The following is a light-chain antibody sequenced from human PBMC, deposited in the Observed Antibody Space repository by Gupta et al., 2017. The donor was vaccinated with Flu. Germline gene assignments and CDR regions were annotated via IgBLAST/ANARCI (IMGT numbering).Light chain of an antibody. CDR1: RANIESYS. CDR3: AAWDDSLSGS. Sequence: QEATTPCSAGRANIESYSVDGYHQSPGRAPQLLIYNNNQRPAGVPGRLSGSKSDTSASLAISGLRPEEEADYFCAAWDDSLSGSFGGGTRLTVL. V-gene: IGLV1-47*02. CDR2: NNN. J-gene: IGLJ2*01.